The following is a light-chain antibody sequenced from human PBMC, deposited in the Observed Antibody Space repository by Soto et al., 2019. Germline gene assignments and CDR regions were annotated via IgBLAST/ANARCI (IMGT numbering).Light chain of an antibody. CDR1: SSNIGGNS. J-gene: IGLJ1*01. Sequence: QSVLTQPPSVSAAPGQQVTTSFSGSSSNIGGNSVSWYQQLPGTAPKLLIYDDNKRPSGIPDRFSGSKSGTSATLGITGFQTGDEADYYCGSWDSSLSAYVFGTGTKVTIL. CDR3: GSWDSSLSAYV. CDR2: DDN. V-gene: IGLV1-51*01.